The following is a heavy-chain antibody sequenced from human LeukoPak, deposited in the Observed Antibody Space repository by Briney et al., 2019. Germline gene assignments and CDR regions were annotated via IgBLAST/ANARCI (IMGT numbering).Heavy chain of an antibody. D-gene: IGHD3-9*01. V-gene: IGHV3-23*01. CDR1: GFTSSNYA. CDR3: AKWGDYDVLTGYYDSDY. J-gene: IGHJ4*02. CDR2: VSGRDTST. Sequence: GGSLRLSCAASGFTSSNYAMSWVRQAPGKGLEWVSAVSGRDTSTYYADSVKGRFTISRDNSKNTLYLQMNSLRAEDTAIYYCAKWGDYDVLTGYYDSDYWGQGTLVTVSS.